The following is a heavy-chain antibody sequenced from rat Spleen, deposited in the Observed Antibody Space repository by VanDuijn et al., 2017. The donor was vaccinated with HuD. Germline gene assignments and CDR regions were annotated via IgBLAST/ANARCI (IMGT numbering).Heavy chain of an antibody. J-gene: IGHJ1*01. Sequence: EVQLVESDGGLVQPGRSLKLSCATSGFTFSDYNMAWVRQAPKKGLEWVATISYDGSSTYYRDSVKGRFTISRDNARNTLYLQMDSLKSEETATYYCVRQGYLRDWYFDFWGPGTMVTVSS. CDR1: GFTFSDYN. CDR3: VRQGYLRDWYFDF. CDR2: ISYDGSST. D-gene: IGHD2-7*01. V-gene: IGHV5-7*01.